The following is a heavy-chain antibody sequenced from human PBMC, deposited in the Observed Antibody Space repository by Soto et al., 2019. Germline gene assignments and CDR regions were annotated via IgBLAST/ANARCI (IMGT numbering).Heavy chain of an antibody. CDR1: GFTFSSYG. V-gene: IGHV3-33*01. Sequence: QVQLVESGGGVVQPGRSLRLSCAASGFTFSSYGMHWVRQAPGKGLEWVAVIWYDGSNKYYADSVKGRFTISRDNSKNTLYLQMNSLRAEDTAVYYCATSPTNYGSGSYYNLGQGTLVTVSS. CDR2: IWYDGSNK. CDR3: ATSPTNYGSGSYYN. D-gene: IGHD3-10*01. J-gene: IGHJ4*02.